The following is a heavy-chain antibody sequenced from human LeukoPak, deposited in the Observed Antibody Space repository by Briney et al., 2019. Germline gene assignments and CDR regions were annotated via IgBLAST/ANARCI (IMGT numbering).Heavy chain of an antibody. CDR1: GYTFTGYH. CDR3: ARDYCSSTSCLFDY. Sequence: ASVKVSCKASGYTFTGYHMHRVRQAPGQGLEWVGRINPNSGDTNYAQKFQGRVAMTRDTSIATAFMDLTRLRSDDTAVYYCARDYCSSTSCLFDYWGQGTLVTVSS. V-gene: IGHV1-2*06. J-gene: IGHJ4*02. CDR2: INPNSGDT. D-gene: IGHD2-2*01.